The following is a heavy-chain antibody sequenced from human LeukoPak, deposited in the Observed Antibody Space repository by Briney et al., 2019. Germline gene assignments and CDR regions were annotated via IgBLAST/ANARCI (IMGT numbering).Heavy chain of an antibody. CDR2: MNPNSGNT. CDR3: ARDASGSYYGWAFDI. D-gene: IGHD1-26*01. Sequence: ASVKVSCKASGYTFTSYDINWVRQATGQGLEWMGWMNPNSGNTGYAQKFQGRVSITADESTSTAYMELSSLRSEDTAVYYCARDASGSYYGWAFDIWGQGTMVTVSS. J-gene: IGHJ3*02. CDR1: GYTFTSYD. V-gene: IGHV1-8*03.